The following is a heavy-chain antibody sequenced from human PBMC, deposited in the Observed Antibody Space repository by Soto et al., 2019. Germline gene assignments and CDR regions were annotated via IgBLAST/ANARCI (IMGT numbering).Heavy chain of an antibody. J-gene: IGHJ4*02. CDR1: GVPISSGDYY. D-gene: IGHD6-13*01. CDR2: IYPSGST. Sequence: PSETLSLTCTVSGVPISSGDYYWTRIRQLPGKGLEWIGYIYPSGSTYYNPSLKSRVTISLDTSKNQFSLHLSSVTAADTAVYYCATGQLEIARGFGWGKGTLVTVSS. CDR3: ATGQLEIARGFG. V-gene: IGHV4-31*03.